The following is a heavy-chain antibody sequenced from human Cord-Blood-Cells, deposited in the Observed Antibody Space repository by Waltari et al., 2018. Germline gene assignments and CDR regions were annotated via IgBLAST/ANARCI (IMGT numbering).Heavy chain of an antibody. Sequence: QVQLQQWGAGLLKPSETLSLTCAVYGGSFSGYYWSGIRQPPGKGLEWIGEINHSGSTNYHPSLKSRVTISVDTSKNQFSLKLSSVTAADTAVYYCARHYYYGSGSYPLFDYWGQGTLVTVSS. J-gene: IGHJ4*02. CDR2: INHSGST. V-gene: IGHV4-34*01. CDR3: ARHYYYGSGSYPLFDY. D-gene: IGHD3-10*01. CDR1: GGSFSGYY.